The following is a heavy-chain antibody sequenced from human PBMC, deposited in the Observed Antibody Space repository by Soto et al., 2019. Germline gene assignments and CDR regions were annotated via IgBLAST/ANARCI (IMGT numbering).Heavy chain of an antibody. CDR1: GYTLTELC. Sequence: QVQLVQSGAEVKKPGASVKVSCKVSGYTLTELCMHWVRQAPGKGLEWMGGFDPEDGETIYAQKFQGRVTMTKDKSTDPAYMELGSLSSEDTAVYYCATDRITGTMARFDYWGQGTLVTVSS. D-gene: IGHD1-7*01. J-gene: IGHJ4*02. CDR2: FDPEDGET. V-gene: IGHV1-24*01. CDR3: ATDRITGTMARFDY.